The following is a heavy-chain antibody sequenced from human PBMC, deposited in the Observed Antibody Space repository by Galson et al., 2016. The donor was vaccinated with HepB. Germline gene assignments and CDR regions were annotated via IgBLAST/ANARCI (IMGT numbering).Heavy chain of an antibody. CDR3: AKDSYYNILTGPTYYYYGMDV. Sequence: SLRLSCAASGFTFSRYGMHWVRQAPSKGLEWVAVISYDGSNKYYEDSVKGRFTISRDNSKNTLYLQMNSLRAEDTAVYYCAKDSYYNILTGPTYYYYGMDVWGQGTTVTVSS. CDR1: GFTFSRYG. D-gene: IGHD3-9*01. CDR2: ISYDGSNK. J-gene: IGHJ6*02. V-gene: IGHV3-30*18.